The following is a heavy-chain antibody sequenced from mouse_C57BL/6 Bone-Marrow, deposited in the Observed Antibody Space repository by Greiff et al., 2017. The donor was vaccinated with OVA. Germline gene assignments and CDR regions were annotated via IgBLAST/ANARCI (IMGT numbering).Heavy chain of an antibody. D-gene: IGHD2-3*01. CDR2: INYDGSST. J-gene: IGHJ2*01. Sequence: DVKLVESEGGLVQPGSSMKLSCTASGFTFSDYYMAWVRQVPEKGLEWVANINYDGSSTYYLDSLKSRFIISRDNAKNILYLQMSSLKSEDTATYYCARARYDYLDYWGQGTTLTVSS. V-gene: IGHV5-16*01. CDR1: GFTFSDYY. CDR3: ARARYDYLDY.